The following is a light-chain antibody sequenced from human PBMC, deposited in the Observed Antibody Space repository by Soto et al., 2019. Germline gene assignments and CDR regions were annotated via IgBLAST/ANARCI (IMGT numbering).Light chain of an antibody. J-gene: IGKJ1*01. CDR1: QSVSTN. CDR3: QQYTNRPPWT. Sequence: EILMTQSPATLSVSPGDRATLSCRASQSVSTNLAWYQQRPGQAPRLLIYGASTRATGIPARFSGSGSGTEFTLTISSLQSDDFAVYSCQQYTNRPPWTFDQGTKVDLK. CDR2: GAS. V-gene: IGKV3-15*01.